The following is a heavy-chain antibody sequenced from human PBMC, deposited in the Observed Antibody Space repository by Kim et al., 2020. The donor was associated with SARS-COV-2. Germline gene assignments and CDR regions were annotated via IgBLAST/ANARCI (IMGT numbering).Heavy chain of an antibody. V-gene: IGHV4-4*02. J-gene: IGHJ4*02. CDR2: IYHSGST. CDR1: GGSISSSNW. CDR3: ARDKIVGATFFDY. D-gene: IGHD1-26*01. Sequence: SETLSHTCAVSGGSISSSNWWSWVRQPPGKGLEWIGEIYHSGSTNYNPSLKSRVTISVDKSKNQFSLKLSSVTAADTAVCYCARDKIVGATFFDYWGQGTLVTVSS.